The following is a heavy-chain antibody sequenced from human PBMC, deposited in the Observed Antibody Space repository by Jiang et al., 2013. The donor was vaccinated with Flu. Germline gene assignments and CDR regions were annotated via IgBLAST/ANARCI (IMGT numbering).Heavy chain of an antibody. J-gene: IGHJ4*02. D-gene: IGHD2-2*01. V-gene: IGHV1-18*04. CDR3: ARDGGPYCSTTSCYYFDY. Sequence: YGVSWVRQAPGQGLEWMGWISAYNGNTNYAQKFQGRVTLTTDTSTSTAYMELRSLRSDDAAVYYCARDGGPYCSTTSCYYFDYWGQGTLVTVSS. CDR2: ISAYNGNT. CDR1: YG.